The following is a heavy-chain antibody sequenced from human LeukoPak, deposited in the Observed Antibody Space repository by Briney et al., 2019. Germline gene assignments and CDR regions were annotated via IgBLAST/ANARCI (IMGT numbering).Heavy chain of an antibody. D-gene: IGHD3/OR15-3a*01. Sequence: SETLSLTCTVSGGSINTYYWSWIRQPPGKGLEWIGYIYYSGSTSYNPSLKSRVTISVDTSKNQFSLKLSSVTAADTAVYYCARGLLFWTGLNGFDPWGQGTLVTVSS. CDR3: ARGLLFWTGLNGFDP. V-gene: IGHV4-59*01. CDR2: IYYSGST. CDR1: GGSINTYY. J-gene: IGHJ5*02.